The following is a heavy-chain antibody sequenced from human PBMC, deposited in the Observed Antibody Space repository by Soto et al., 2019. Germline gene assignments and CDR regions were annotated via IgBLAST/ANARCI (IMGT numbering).Heavy chain of an antibody. CDR1: GFTFSSYA. CDR2: ISGSGGST. D-gene: IGHD3-10*01. CDR3: AKVNVGPLREYYFDY. J-gene: IGHJ4*02. Sequence: LRLSCAASGFTFSSYAMSWVRQAPGKGLEWVSAISGSGGSTYYADSVKGRFTISRDNSKNTLYLQMNSLRAEDTAVYYCAKVNVGPLREYYFDYWGQGTLVTVSS. V-gene: IGHV3-23*01.